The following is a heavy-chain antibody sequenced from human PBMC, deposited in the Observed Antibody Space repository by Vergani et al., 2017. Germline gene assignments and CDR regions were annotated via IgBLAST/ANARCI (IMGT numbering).Heavy chain of an antibody. CDR2: IIPIFGTA. CDR3: ARETTYCSGGSCYSEDAFDI. Sequence: QVQLVQSGAEVKKPGSSVKVSCKASGGTFSSYAISWVRQAPGQGLEWMGGIIPIFGTANYAQKFQGRVTITADESTSTAYMELGSLRSEDTAVYYCARETTYCSGGSCYSEDAFDIWGQGTMVTVSS. CDR1: GGTFSSYA. V-gene: IGHV1-69*01. J-gene: IGHJ3*02. D-gene: IGHD2-15*01.